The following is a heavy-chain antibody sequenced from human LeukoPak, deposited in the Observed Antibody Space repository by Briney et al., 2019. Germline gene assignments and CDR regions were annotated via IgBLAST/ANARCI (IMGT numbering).Heavy chain of an antibody. CDR2: INHSGST. J-gene: IGHJ4*02. V-gene: IGHV4-34*01. D-gene: IGHD1-26*01. CDR1: GGSFSGYY. Sequence: SETLSLTCAVYGGSFSGYYWSWIRQPPGKGLEWIGEINHSGSTNYNPSLKSRVTISVDTSKNQFSLKLSSVTAADTAVYYCARDSMVGAILFFDYWGQGTLVTVSS. CDR3: ARDSMVGAILFFDY.